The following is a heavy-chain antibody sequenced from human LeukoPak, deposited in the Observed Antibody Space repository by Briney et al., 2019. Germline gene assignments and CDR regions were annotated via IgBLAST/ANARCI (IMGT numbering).Heavy chain of an antibody. J-gene: IGHJ6*03. D-gene: IGHD2-15*01. Sequence: ASTKVSCKASGYTFTDYYIHWVRQAPGQGLEWMGWLNPKSGATTYPQKFQGRVTMTRDTSTSTAYMELRSLRSDDTAVYYCAIYCSGGSCYGPPGDYYYMDVWGKGTTVTVSS. V-gene: IGHV1-2*02. CDR3: AIYCSGGSCYGPPGDYYYMDV. CDR1: GYTFTDYY. CDR2: LNPKSGAT.